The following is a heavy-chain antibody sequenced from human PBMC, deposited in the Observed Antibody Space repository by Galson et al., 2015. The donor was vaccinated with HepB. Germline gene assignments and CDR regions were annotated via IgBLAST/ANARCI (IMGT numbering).Heavy chain of an antibody. CDR1: GGSISTYY. CDR2: VYYTGST. D-gene: IGHD3-10*01. CDR3: ARDPNFGSENYFSSYGLDV. J-gene: IGHJ6*02. V-gene: IGHV4-59*01. Sequence: SETLSLTCTVSGGSISTYYWSWIRQPPGKGLEWIGNVYYTGSTNYNPSLKSRLIISVDTSENQFSLLLFSVTAADTAVYYCARDPNFGSENYFSSYGLDVWGQGTTVTVSS.